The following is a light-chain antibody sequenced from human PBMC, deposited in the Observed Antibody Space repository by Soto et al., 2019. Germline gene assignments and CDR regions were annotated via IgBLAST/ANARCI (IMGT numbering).Light chain of an antibody. CDR1: QRISSY. J-gene: IGKJ5*01. V-gene: IGKV1-8*01. CDR2: AAS. CDR3: QQYYSYLIT. Sequence: AIRMTQSPSSFSASTGDRVTITCRASQRISSYLAWYQQKPGKAPKLLIYAASTLQSGVPSRFSGSGSGTDFTLTISCLQSEDFATYYCQQYYSYLITFGQGTRREIK.